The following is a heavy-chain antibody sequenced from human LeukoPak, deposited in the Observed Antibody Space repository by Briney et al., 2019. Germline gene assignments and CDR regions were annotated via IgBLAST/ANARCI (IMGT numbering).Heavy chain of an antibody. J-gene: IGHJ4*02. V-gene: IGHV1-18*01. CDR3: ARDRDSITDY. D-gene: IGHD3-3*02. Sequence: ASVKVSCKVSGYTLTELSMHWVRQAPGQGLEWMGWISAYNGNTNYAQKLQGRVTMTTDTSTSTAYMKLRSLRSDDTAVYYCARDRDSITDYWGQGTLVTVSS. CDR1: GYTLTELS. CDR2: ISAYNGNT.